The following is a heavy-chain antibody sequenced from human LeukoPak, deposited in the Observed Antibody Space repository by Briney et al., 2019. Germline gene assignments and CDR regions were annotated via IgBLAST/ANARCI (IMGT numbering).Heavy chain of an antibody. V-gene: IGHV4-59*11. CDR1: GGSISSHY. CDR3: ARGFLEWLPTAWFDP. CDR2: IYYSGGT. J-gene: IGHJ5*02. Sequence: SETLSLTCTVSGGSISSHYWSWIRQPPGKGLEWIGYIYYSGGTNYNPSLKSRVTISIDTSKSQFSLRLSSVTAADTAMYYCARGFLEWLPTAWFDPWGQGTLVTVSS. D-gene: IGHD3-3*01.